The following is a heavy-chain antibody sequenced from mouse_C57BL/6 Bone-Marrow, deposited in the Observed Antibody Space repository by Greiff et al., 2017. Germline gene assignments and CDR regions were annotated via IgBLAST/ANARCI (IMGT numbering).Heavy chain of an antibody. D-gene: IGHD2-4*01. V-gene: IGHV3-6*01. CDR2: ISYDGSN. Sequence: EVHLVESGPGLVKPSQSLSLTCSVTGYSITSGYYWNWIRQFPGNKLEWMGYISYDGSNNYNPSLKNRISITRDTSKNQFFLKLNSVTTEDTATYYCAREGDYDYDWYFDGWGTGTTVTVSS. CDR1: GYSITSGYY. CDR3: AREGDYDYDWYFDG. J-gene: IGHJ1*03.